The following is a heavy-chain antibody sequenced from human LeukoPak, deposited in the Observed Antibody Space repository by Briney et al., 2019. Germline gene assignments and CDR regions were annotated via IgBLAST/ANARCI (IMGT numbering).Heavy chain of an antibody. CDR1: GFTSCSDG. Sequence: SLSCAPSGFTSCSDGTPWVRQAPGKGLEWVAVISSVGSNKYYADSVKGRFTISRDNSKNTLYLEMNSVRAEDTAVYYCAHLVVLWFGELLPNAFDIWGQGTMVTVSS. D-gene: IGHD3-10*01. CDR3: AHLVVLWFGELLPNAFDI. J-gene: IGHJ3*02. V-gene: IGHV3-30*03. CDR2: ISSVGSNK.